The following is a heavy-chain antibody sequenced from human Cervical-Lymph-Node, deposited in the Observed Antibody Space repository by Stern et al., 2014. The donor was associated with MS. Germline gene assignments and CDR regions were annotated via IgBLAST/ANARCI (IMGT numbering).Heavy chain of an antibody. V-gene: IGHV1-46*01. CDR3: AIIEGWNGMDV. J-gene: IGHJ6*02. D-gene: IGHD1-26*01. CDR2: INPRGGST. Sequence: VQLVQSGAEVKKPGASVRVSCKASGYNFTTYYMHWVRQAPGQGLEWMGIINPRGGSTSYAQKFQGRFIMTRDTSTSTVYMELSSLRFEDTALYYCAIIEGWNGMDVWGQGTTVIASS. CDR1: GYNFTTYY.